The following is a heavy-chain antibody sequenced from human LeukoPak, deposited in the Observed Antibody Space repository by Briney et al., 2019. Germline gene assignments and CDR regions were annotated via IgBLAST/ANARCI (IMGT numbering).Heavy chain of an antibody. J-gene: IGHJ4*02. V-gene: IGHV3-30*02. CDR1: GFTFSTYG. D-gene: IGHD3-16*01. Sequence: PTGGSLRLPCAASGFTFSTYGMHWVRQAPGKGLEWVAFIRYDGNNKYYADSVKGRFTISRDNSKNMLYLEMKSLRPEDTAVYYCAKNGPDYIWGNYLDYWGQGTLVTVSS. CDR3: AKNGPDYIWGNYLDY. CDR2: IRYDGNNK.